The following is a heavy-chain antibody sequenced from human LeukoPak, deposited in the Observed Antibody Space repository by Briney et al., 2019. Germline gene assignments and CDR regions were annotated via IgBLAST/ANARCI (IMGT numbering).Heavy chain of an antibody. CDR3: ARTGSGGDLDI. D-gene: IGHD2-15*01. V-gene: IGHV3-74*01. Sequence: GGSLRLSCAASGFTFSNHWLHWVRQAPGKGLVWVSRINGDGTSTIYADSVKGRFTISRDNAKGTVYLQMNSLRAEDTAVYYCARTGSGGDLDIWGQGTMVTVSS. CDR1: GFTFSNHW. J-gene: IGHJ3*02. CDR2: INGDGTST.